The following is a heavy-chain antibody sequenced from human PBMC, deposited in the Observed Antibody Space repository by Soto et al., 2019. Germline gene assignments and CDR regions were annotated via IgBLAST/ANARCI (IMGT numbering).Heavy chain of an antibody. CDR2: IWYDGSNK. CDR1: GFTFSSYG. CDR3: ARGYKIVVVMFDY. D-gene: IGHD3-22*01. Sequence: QVQLVESGGGVVQPGRSLRLSCAASGFTFSSYGMHWVRRAPGKGLEWVAVIWYDGSNKYYADSVKGRFTISRDNSKNPLYLQMNSLRADDTAVYYCARGYKIVVVMFDYWGQGTLVTVSS. V-gene: IGHV3-33*01. J-gene: IGHJ4*02.